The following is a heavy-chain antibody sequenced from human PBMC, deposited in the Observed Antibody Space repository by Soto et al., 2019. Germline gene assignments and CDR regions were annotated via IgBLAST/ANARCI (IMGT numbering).Heavy chain of an antibody. J-gene: IGHJ5*02. CDR3: ARDPTDGSGTWFDP. V-gene: IGHV3-21*01. CDR1: GFTFSSYS. CDR2: ISGSSSYI. D-gene: IGHD1-26*01. Sequence: GGSLRLSCAASGFTFSSYSMNWVRQAPGKGLEWVSSISGSSSYIYYGDSVKGRFTISRDNAKNSLYLQMNSLRAEDTAVYYCARDPTDGSGTWFDPWGQGTLVTVSS.